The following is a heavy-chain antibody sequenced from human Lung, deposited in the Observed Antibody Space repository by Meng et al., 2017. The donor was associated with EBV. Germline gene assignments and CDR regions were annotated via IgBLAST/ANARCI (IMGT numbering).Heavy chain of an antibody. V-gene: IGHV4-4*07. CDR2: IYSSGIT. D-gene: IGHD6-19*01. CDR3: ARESFNSGWYSDY. J-gene: IGHJ4*02. CDR1: GDSISDYF. Sequence: QVQLQETGPGLVKSSETLLLTCTVSGDSISDYFWNWIRQPAGKGLEWIGRIYSSGITNYNPSLQSRVTMSVDTSKNQFSLKLYSVTAADTAVYYCARESFNSGWYSDYWGQGTLVTVSS.